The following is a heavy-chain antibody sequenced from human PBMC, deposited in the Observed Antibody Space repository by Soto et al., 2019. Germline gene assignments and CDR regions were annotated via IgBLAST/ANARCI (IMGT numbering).Heavy chain of an antibody. CDR3: ARVRGARGDSSQKEFDY. V-gene: IGHV1-8*01. Sequence: ASVKVSCKASGYTFTSYDINWVRQATGQGLEWMGWMNPNSGNTGYAQKFRGRVTMTRNTSISTAYMELSSLRSEDTAVYYCARVRGARGDSSQKEFDYWGQGTLVTVSS. CDR1: GYTFTSYD. CDR2: MNPNSGNT. J-gene: IGHJ4*02. D-gene: IGHD2-15*01.